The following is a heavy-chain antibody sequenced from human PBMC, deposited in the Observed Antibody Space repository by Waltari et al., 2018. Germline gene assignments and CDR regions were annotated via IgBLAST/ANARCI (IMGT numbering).Heavy chain of an antibody. J-gene: IGHJ2*01. CDR2: IGSSSNFI. CDR3: ARDRIFGVLKQHWFSDL. CDR1: GFTLSSYN. D-gene: IGHD3-3*02. V-gene: IGHV3-21*01. Sequence: EEQLVESGGGLAKPGGSLRLSGAASGFTLSSYNMIWVRPTPGKGLEWVSSIGSSSNFIYNADSVKGRFTISRDNARNSLFLQMNSLRAEDTAVYYCARDRIFGVLKQHWFSDLWGRGTLVTVSS.